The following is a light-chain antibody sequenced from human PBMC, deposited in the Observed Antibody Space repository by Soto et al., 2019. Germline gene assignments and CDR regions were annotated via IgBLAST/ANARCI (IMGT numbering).Light chain of an antibody. CDR2: GAS. Sequence: IVLTQSPGTLSLSPGEGATLSCRASESFASSYLAWYQQIPGQAPRLLIYGASSRATGIPDRFSGSGSGTDFTLTITRLQPEDFEVYYCQQYGRSPWTSGKGTKVDIX. V-gene: IGKV3-20*01. CDR1: ESFASSY. J-gene: IGKJ1*01. CDR3: QQYGRSPWT.